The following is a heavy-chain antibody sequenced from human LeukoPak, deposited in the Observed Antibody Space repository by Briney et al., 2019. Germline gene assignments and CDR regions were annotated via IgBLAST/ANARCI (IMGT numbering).Heavy chain of an antibody. J-gene: IGHJ4*02. CDR3: AKDRAFGQFLWGNDY. V-gene: IGHV3-21*01. D-gene: IGHD3-10*01. CDR1: GFTFSSYS. CDR2: ISSSSSYI. Sequence: GGSLRLSCAASGFTFSSYSMNWVRQAPGKGLEWVSSISSSSSYIYYAGSAKGRFTISRDNSKNTLYLQMNSLRAEDTALYYCAKDRAFGQFLWGNDYWGQGTLVTVSS.